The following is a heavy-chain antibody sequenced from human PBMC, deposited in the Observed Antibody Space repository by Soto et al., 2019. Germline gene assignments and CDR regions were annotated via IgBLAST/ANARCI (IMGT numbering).Heavy chain of an antibody. D-gene: IGHD3-16*02. CDR2: INPNTGVT. CDR1: GYTLIDYY. Sequence: QVLLMQSGAEVAKPGASVKVSCKASGYTLIDYYMHWIRQAPGQGLEWLGWINPNTGVTNYAQKFQGTVPMTRDTSINTAYMELSRLTSDDPAVYYCGRIQRIIDGMDVWGQGTTVIVSS. V-gene: IGHV1-2*02. CDR3: GRIQRIIDGMDV. J-gene: IGHJ6*02.